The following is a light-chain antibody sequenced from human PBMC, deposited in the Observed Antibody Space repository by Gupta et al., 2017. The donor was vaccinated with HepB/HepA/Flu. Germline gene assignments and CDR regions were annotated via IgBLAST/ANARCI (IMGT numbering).Light chain of an antibody. CDR2: GKN. J-gene: IGLJ2*01. CDR1: SLRSYY. CDR3: NSRDSSGNHEV. Sequence: SSDLTQHPAVSVASGQTVRITCKGDSLRSYYASWYQQKPGQAPVLVIYGKNNRPSGIPERFSGSSSGNTASLTITGVQAEDEADYYCNSRDSSGNHEVFGGGTKLTV. V-gene: IGLV3-19*01.